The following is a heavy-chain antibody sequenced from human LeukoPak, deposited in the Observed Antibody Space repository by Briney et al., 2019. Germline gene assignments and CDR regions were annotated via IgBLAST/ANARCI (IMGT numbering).Heavy chain of an antibody. CDR1: GFTFSAYS. CDR3: ASSTRDATRPRSFEI. Sequence: SGGSLRLSCAASGFTFSAYSMSWVRQAPGKGLEWVSYISSTSSTIYYADSVKGRFAISRDNAQNSLYLQMNSLRAEDTAIYYCASSTRDATRPRSFEIWGQGTRVTVSS. CDR2: ISSTSSTI. D-gene: IGHD3-3*02. J-gene: IGHJ4*02. V-gene: IGHV3-48*01.